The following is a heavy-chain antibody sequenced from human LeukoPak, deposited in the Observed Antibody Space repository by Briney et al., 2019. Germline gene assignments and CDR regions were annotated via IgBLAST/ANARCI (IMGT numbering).Heavy chain of an antibody. CDR3: ARGDNSPGTP. V-gene: IGHV1-46*01. J-gene: IGHJ5*02. CDR2: INPSGGST. CDR1: GGTFSSYA. D-gene: IGHD1-20*01. Sequence: ASVKVSCKASGGTFSSYAISWVRQAPGQGLEWMGIINPSGGSTSYAQKFQGRVTMTRDMSTSTVYMELSSLRSEDTAVYYCARGDNSPGTPWGQGTLVTVSS.